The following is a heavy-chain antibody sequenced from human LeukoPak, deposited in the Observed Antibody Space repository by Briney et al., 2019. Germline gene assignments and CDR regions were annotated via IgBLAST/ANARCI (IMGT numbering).Heavy chain of an antibody. CDR2: INHRGGT. CDR3: ARGTTVVTSWFDP. Sequence: SETLSLTCAVYGGSFSGYYWSWIRQPPGKGLEWIGEINHRGGTNYNPSLKSRVTMSVDTSTNQFSLKLNSVTAADTAVYYCARGTTVVTSWFDPWGQGTLVTVSS. D-gene: IGHD4-23*01. J-gene: IGHJ5*02. V-gene: IGHV4-34*01. CDR1: GGSFSGYY.